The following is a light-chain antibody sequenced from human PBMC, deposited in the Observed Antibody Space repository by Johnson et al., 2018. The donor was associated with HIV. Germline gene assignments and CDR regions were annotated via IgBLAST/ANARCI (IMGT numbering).Light chain of an antibody. Sequence: SVLTQPPSVSAAPGQKVTISCSGSSSNIGNNYVSWYQQLPGTAPKLLIYDNNKRPSGIPDRFSASKSGTSAILDITGLQTGDEADYYCGTWDNSLGAHYVFGIGTKVTVL. J-gene: IGLJ1*01. CDR3: GTWDNSLGAHYV. CDR1: SSNIGNNY. V-gene: IGLV1-51*01. CDR2: DNN.